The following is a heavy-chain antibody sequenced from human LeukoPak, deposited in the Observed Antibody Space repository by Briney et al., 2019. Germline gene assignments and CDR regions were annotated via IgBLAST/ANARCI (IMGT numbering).Heavy chain of an antibody. V-gene: IGHV5-51*04. CDR2: IYPHDSDT. CDR3: ARIAWDGSGSLFDY. D-gene: IGHD3-10*01. CDR1: GYTFTNYW. Sequence: GESLKISCKGSGYTFTNYWIAWVRQMPGKGLEWMGIIYPHDSDTRYSPSFQGQVTISADKPISTAYLQWSSLKASDTAMYYCARIAWDGSGSLFDYWGQGTLVTVSS. J-gene: IGHJ4*02.